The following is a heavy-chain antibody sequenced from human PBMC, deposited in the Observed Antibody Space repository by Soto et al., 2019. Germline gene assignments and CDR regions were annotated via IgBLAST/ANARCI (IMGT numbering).Heavy chain of an antibody. Sequence: SETLSLTCTVSGGSISSTVHYWGWIRQPPGKGLELIGIIYYSGSTYHSPSLKSRVAISVDTSKNHFSLKLNSVTAADTAVYFCARQRAVVAAINWGQGTLVTVSS. D-gene: IGHD2-15*01. CDR3: ARQRAVVAAIN. J-gene: IGHJ4*02. CDR2: IYYSGST. V-gene: IGHV4-39*01. CDR1: GGSISSTVHY.